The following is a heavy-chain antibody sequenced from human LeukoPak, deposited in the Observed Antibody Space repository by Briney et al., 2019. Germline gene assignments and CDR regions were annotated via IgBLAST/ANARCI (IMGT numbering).Heavy chain of an antibody. CDR2: IRSKAYGGTA. CDR1: GFTFGDYA. CDR3: TRSLFSKNWFDP. V-gene: IGHV3-49*04. J-gene: IGHJ5*02. D-gene: IGHD4-11*01. Sequence: GSLRLSCTASGFTFGDYAMTWVRQAPGKGLEWVGSIRSKAYGGTAEYAASVKGRFTISRDDSTSIAYLQMNSLTTEDTAVYYCTRSLFSKNWFDPWGQGTLVTVSS.